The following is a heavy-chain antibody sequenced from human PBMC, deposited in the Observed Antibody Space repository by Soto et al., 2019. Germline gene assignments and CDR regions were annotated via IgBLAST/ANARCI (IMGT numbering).Heavy chain of an antibody. V-gene: IGHV1-2*02. CDR1: RYIFTAYY. CDR3: ASHDPGARFDP. J-gene: IGHJ5*02. CDR2: INPNNGAT. Sequence: QVQLVQSGAEVKKPGASVKVSCKAPRYIFTAYYMHWVRQAPGQGLEWMGWINPNNGATHYGLSFQGRVTMTRDTSSSTAYMELSSLRSDDTAVYYCASHDPGARFDPWGQGTLVIVSS. D-gene: IGHD1-1*01.